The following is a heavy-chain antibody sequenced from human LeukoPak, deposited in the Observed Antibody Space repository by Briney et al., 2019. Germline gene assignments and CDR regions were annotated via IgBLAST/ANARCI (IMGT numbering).Heavy chain of an antibody. Sequence: ASVKVSCKASGGTFSSYDISWVRQAPGQGLEWMGGIIPIFGTANYAQKFQGRVTITADESTSTAYMELSSLRSEDTAVYYCARGYCSGGSCYNPPLGYWGQGTLVTVSS. CDR1: GGTFSSYD. CDR3: ARGYCSGGSCYNPPLGY. D-gene: IGHD2-15*01. J-gene: IGHJ4*02. V-gene: IGHV1-69*13. CDR2: IIPIFGTA.